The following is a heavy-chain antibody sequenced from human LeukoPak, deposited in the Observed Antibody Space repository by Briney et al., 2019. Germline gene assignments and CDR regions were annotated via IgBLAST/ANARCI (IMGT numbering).Heavy chain of an antibody. Sequence: PSETLSLTCTVSGGSISSYYWSWIRQPPGKGLEWIGYIYYSGSTNYNPSLKSRVTISVDTSKNQFSLKLSSVTAADTAVYYCARAEMATIVNWGQGTLVTVSS. CDR1: GGSISSYY. J-gene: IGHJ4*02. CDR3: ARAEMATIVN. V-gene: IGHV4-59*01. D-gene: IGHD5-24*01. CDR2: IYYSGST.